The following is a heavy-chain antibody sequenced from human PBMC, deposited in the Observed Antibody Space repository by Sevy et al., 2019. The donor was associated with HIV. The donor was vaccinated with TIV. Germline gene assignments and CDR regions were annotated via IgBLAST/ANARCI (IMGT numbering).Heavy chain of an antibody. CDR1: GYTFTSYG. D-gene: IGHD6-13*01. Sequence: ASVKVSCKASGYTFTSYGISWVRQAPGQGLEWMGWISAYNGNTNYAQKLQGRVTMTTDTSTRTAYMELRSLRSDDTAVYYCARRIAAAGTDAFDIWGQGTMVTVSS. J-gene: IGHJ3*02. V-gene: IGHV1-18*01. CDR2: ISAYNGNT. CDR3: ARRIAAAGTDAFDI.